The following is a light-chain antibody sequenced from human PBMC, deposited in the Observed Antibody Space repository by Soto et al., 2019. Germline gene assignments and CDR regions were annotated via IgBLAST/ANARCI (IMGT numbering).Light chain of an antibody. Sequence: IVLTQSPGTLSLSPGERATLSCRASQSISSRHLAWYQQKPGQAPRLLIYAASTRATDIPDKFSGSGSGADFTLSISRLEPEDFAVYYCQHYDTSLRTFGPGTKVDIK. CDR1: QSISSRH. CDR2: AAS. V-gene: IGKV3-20*01. CDR3: QHYDTSLRT. J-gene: IGKJ1*01.